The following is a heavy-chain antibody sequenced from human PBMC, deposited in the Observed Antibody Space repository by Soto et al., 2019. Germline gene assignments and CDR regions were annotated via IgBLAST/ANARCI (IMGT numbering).Heavy chain of an antibody. CDR2: IYWNDDK. J-gene: IGHJ6*02. V-gene: IGHV2-5*01. CDR1: GFSLSTSGVG. CDR3: ARLMTTVTPYYYYGMDV. Sequence: SGPTLVNPTQTLTLTCTFSGFSLSTSGVGVGWIRQPPGKALEWLALIYWNDDKRYSPSLKSRLTITKDTSKNQVVLTMTNMDPVDTATYYCARLMTTVTPYYYYGMDVWGQGTAVTVSS. D-gene: IGHD4-4*01.